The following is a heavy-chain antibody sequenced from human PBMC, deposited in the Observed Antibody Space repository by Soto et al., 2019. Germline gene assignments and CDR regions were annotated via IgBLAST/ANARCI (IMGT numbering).Heavy chain of an antibody. CDR1: GGSLSGYY. J-gene: IGHJ5*02. CDR3: ARGLLGGAAT. CDR2: INRSGST. V-gene: IGHV4-34*01. D-gene: IGHD3-16*01. Sequence: QVQLQQWGAGLLKPSETLSLTCAVYGGSLSGYYWSWIRQPPGKGLEWIGEINRSGSTNYIPSLKSRVTISVDTSKNQFCLKLSSVTAADTAVYYCARGLLGGAATWGQGTLVPVSS.